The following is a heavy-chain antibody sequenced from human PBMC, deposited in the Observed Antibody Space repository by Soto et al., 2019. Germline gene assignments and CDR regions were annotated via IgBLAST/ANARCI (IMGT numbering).Heavy chain of an antibody. Sequence: SATLSFAGTVSDGSTSSYDWSWIRQPPGKGLEWIAYIYYSGSTNYNPSLKSRVTISVDTSKNQFSLQLSSVTAAETAVYYCARDHPQKKSYGVGWFDPWGQGTLVTVS. J-gene: IGHJ5*02. D-gene: IGHD4-17*01. CDR3: ARDHPQKKSYGVGWFDP. CDR1: DGSTSSYD. CDR2: IYYSGST. V-gene: IGHV4-59*01.